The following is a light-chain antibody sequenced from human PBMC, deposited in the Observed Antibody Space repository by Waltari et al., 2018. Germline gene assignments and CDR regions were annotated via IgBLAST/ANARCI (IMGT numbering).Light chain of an antibody. CDR3: QSYDTSNVI. CDR1: SGSIASHH. Sequence: FMLTQPHSVSASPGKTVTIPCTRSSGSIASHHLQGFQQRPGSAPTTVISEDNQRPSGFPDRFSGSIDSSSNSASLTISGLKTEDEADYYCQSYDTSNVIFGGGTKLTVL. V-gene: IGLV6-57*03. CDR2: EDN. J-gene: IGLJ2*01.